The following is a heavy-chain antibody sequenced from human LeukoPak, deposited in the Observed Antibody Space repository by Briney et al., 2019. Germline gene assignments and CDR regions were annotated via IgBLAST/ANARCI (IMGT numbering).Heavy chain of an antibody. J-gene: IGHJ3*02. D-gene: IGHD3-16*01. CDR2: IYYLGRT. CDR1: GGSIRIRDYY. V-gene: IGHV4-39*01. CDR3: ARRETGEPFDI. Sequence: SETLSVTCTVSGGSIRIRDYYWGWIRQPPVKGLEWIGNIYYLGRTYYNPSLKSRVTLSVDTSKNQFSLKLSSVTAADTAVYYCARRETGEPFDIWGQGTMVTVAS.